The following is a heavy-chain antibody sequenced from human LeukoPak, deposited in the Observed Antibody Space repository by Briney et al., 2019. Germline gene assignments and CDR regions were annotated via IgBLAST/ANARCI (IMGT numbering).Heavy chain of an antibody. CDR2: INPNSGGT. D-gene: IGHD1-7*01. Sequence: ASVKVSCKASGYTFTSYYMHWVRQAPGQGLEWMGWINPNSGGTNYAQKFQGRVTMTRDTSISTAYMELSRLRSDDTAVYYCARDQNNWNYRGSFDYWGQGTLVTVSS. CDR3: ARDQNNWNYRGSFDY. J-gene: IGHJ4*02. V-gene: IGHV1-2*02. CDR1: GYTFTSYY.